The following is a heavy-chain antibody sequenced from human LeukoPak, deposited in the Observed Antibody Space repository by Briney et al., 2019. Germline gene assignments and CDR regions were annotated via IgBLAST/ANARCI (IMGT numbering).Heavy chain of an antibody. CDR1: GYSFISYW. CDR3: ARGFGWDSWFDP. V-gene: IGHV5-51*01. Sequence: GESLKIPCQGSGYSFISYWIGWVRQMPGKGLEWMGLIYPGDSDTKYSPSFQGQVTISADKSISTAYLQWSSLKASDTAIYYWARGFGWDSWFDPWGQGTLVTVSS. D-gene: IGHD1-26*01. CDR2: IYPGDSDT. J-gene: IGHJ5*02.